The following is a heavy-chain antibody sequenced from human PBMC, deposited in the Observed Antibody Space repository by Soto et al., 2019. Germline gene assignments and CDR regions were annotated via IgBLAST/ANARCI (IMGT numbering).Heavy chain of an antibody. D-gene: IGHD3-10*01. CDR2: ISGTGGGT. CDR1: GFTFSNYA. CDR3: AKRAFYGSGIPNYYGMDV. J-gene: IGHJ6*02. V-gene: IGHV3-23*01. Sequence: EVHLLESGGGLVQPGGSLRLSCAASGFTFSNYAMTWVRQAPGKGLEWVSVISGTGGGTNNADSAKGRFTTSRDNSNNTLYLQMNSLRAEDTAVYYCAKRAFYGSGIPNYYGMDVWGQGTAVTVSS.